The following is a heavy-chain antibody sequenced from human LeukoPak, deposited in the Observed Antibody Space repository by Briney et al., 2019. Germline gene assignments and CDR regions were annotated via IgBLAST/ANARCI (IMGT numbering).Heavy chain of an antibody. CDR3: ARGSSSWPYNWFDP. J-gene: IGHJ5*02. CDR1: GYSFTSYW. Sequence: GESLKISCKGSGYSFTSYWIGWVRQAPGKGLEWVAVISYDGSNKYYADSVKGRFTISRDNSKNTLYLQMNSLRAEDTAVYYCARGSSSWPYNWFDPWGQGTLVTVSS. D-gene: IGHD6-13*01. V-gene: IGHV3-30*19. CDR2: ISYDGSNK.